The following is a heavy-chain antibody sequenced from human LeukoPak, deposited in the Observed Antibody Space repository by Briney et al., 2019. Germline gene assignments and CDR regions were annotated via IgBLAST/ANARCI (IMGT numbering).Heavy chain of an antibody. D-gene: IGHD3-22*01. CDR3: ARGGYYYGY. CDR2: INYSGST. Sequence: SETLSLTCTVSGVSISSYYWSWIRQPPGKGLEWIGYINYSGSTNYNPSLKSRVTISADTSKNQFSLKLSSVTAADTAVYYCARGGYYYGYWGQGTLATVSS. J-gene: IGHJ4*02. V-gene: IGHV4-59*01. CDR1: GVSISSYY.